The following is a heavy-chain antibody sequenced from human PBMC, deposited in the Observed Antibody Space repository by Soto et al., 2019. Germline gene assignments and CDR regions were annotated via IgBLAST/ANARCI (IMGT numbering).Heavy chain of an antibody. V-gene: IGHV3-66*01. D-gene: IGHD3-9*01. CDR2: IYSGGST. CDR3: ARGLRYFDWLSSFDY. J-gene: IGHJ4*02. CDR1: GFTVSSNY. Sequence: GGSLRLSCAASGFTVSSNYMSWVRQAPGKGLEWVSVIYSGGSTYYADSVKGRFTISRDNSKNTLYLQMNSLRAEDTAVYYCARGLRYFDWLSSFDYWGQGTLVTVSS.